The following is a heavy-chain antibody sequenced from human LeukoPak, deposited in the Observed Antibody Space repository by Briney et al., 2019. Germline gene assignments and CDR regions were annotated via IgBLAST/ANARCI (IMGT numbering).Heavy chain of an antibody. V-gene: IGHV3-23*01. D-gene: IGHD2-21*01. J-gene: IGHJ6*02. Sequence: GGSLRLSCAASRFTFSSYAMSWVRQAPGKGLEWVSAISGSGGSTYYADSVKGRFTISRDNSKNTLYLQMNSLRAEDTAVYYCAKDWHIAVKYYYGMDVWGQGTTVTVSS. CDR3: AKDWHIAVKYYYGMDV. CDR1: RFTFSSYA. CDR2: ISGSGGST.